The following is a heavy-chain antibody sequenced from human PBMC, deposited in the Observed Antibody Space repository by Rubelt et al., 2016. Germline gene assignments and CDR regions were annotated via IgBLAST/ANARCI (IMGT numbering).Heavy chain of an antibody. CDR2: IYYSGST. Sequence: QVQLQESGPGLVKPSETLSLTCTVSGGSISSYYWSWIRQPPGKGLEWIGYIYYSGSTNYNPSLKSRFRISVDTSKNQFSLKLSSVTAADTAVYHCARAQTPMTNWFDPWGQGTLVTVSS. V-gene: IGHV4-59*01. CDR1: GGSISSYY. J-gene: IGHJ5*02. CDR3: ARAQTPMTNWFDP.